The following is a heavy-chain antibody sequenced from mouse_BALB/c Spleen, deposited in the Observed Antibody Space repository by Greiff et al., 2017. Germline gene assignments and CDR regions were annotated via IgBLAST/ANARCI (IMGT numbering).Heavy chain of an antibody. J-gene: IGHJ1*01. Sequence: QVQLQQSGAELMKPGASVKISCKATGYTFSSYWIEWVKQRPGHGLEWIGEILPGSGSTNYNEKFKGKATFTADTSSNTAYMQLSSLTSEDSAVYYCARKEYGNLYWYFDVWGAGTTVTVSS. CDR1: GYTFSSYW. D-gene: IGHD2-10*02. CDR3: ARKEYGNLYWYFDV. CDR2: ILPGSGST. V-gene: IGHV1-9*01.